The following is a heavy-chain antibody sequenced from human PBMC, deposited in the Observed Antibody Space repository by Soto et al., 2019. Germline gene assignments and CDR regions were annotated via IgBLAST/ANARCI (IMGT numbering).Heavy chain of an antibody. V-gene: IGHV3-7*05. J-gene: IGHJ4*02. CDR3: ARDRTVAL. CDR2: IKVDGGET. CDR1: GFTFTNHH. Sequence: EVQLVESGGGLVQPGGSLRLSCVAFGFTFTNHHMTWVRQAPGKGLEWVANIKVDGGETYYADSVKGRFTISRDNAYSSLSLQMNSLRAEDAGTYYCARDRTVALWGQGTLVIVSS. D-gene: IGHD5-12*01.